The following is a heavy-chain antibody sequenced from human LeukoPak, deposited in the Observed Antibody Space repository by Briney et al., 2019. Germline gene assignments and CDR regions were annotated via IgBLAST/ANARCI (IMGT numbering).Heavy chain of an antibody. CDR3: AKAVGATSAEYFQH. J-gene: IGHJ1*01. CDR1: GFTFSNFG. D-gene: IGHD1-26*01. CDR2: IRFDGTSE. V-gene: IGHV3-30*02. Sequence: GGSLRLSCAASGFTFSNFGMHWVRQAPGKGLEWVAFIRFDGTSEFYADSVKARFTISRDNSKNTLYLQMNSLRAEDTAVYYCAKAVGATSAEYFQHWGQGTLVTVSS.